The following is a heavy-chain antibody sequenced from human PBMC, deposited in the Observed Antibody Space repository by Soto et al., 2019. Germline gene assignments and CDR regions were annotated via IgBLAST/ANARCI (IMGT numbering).Heavy chain of an antibody. CDR1: GGSISSGGYY. D-gene: IGHD2-21*02. V-gene: IGHV4-31*03. J-gene: IGHJ5*02. CDR2: IYYSGST. CDR3: ARRVQGYCGGDCYVDWFDP. Sequence: SETLSLTCTVSGGSISSGGYYWSWIRQHPGKGLEWIGYIYYSGSTYYNPSLKSRVTISVDTSKNQFSLKLSSVTAADTAVYYCARRVQGYCGGDCYVDWFDPWGQGTLVTVSP.